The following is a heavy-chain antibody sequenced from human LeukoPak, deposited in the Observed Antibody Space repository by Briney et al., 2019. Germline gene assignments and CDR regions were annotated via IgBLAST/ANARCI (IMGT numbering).Heavy chain of an antibody. CDR3: AREASSQYSSSWSSYYYYYGMDV. CDR1: GFTFSSYA. J-gene: IGHJ6*02. D-gene: IGHD6-13*01. V-gene: IGHV3-23*01. Sequence: GGFLRLSCAASGFTFSSYAMSWVRQAPGKGLEWVSAISGSGGSTYYADSVKGRFTISRDNSKNTLYLQMNSLRAEDTAVYYCAREASSQYSSSWSSYYYYYGMDVWGQGTTVTVSS. CDR2: ISGSGGST.